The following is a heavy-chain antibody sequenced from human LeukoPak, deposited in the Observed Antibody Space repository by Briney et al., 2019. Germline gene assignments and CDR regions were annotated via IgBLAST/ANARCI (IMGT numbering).Heavy chain of an antibody. CDR1: GGSISSGDYY. CDR3: ARRLEYSSSSKDYYYYYMDV. CDR2: IYYSGST. Sequence: SETLSLTCTVSGGSISSGDYYRSWIRQPPGKGLEWIGYIYYSGSTYYNPSLKSRVTISVDTSKNQFSLKLSSVTAADTAVYYCARRLEYSSSSKDYYYYYMDVWGKGTTVTVSS. D-gene: IGHD6-6*01. V-gene: IGHV4-30-4*08. J-gene: IGHJ6*03.